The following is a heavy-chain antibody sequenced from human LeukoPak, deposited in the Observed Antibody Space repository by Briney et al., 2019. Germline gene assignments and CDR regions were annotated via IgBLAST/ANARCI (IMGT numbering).Heavy chain of an antibody. V-gene: IGHV2-5*01. CDR3: AHEGYYQGYFDY. J-gene: IGHJ4*02. Sequence: SGPTLVKPTQTVTLTCTFSGFSLSTSGVGVGWIRQPPGKALEWLALIYWNDDKRYSPSLKSRLTITKDTSKNQVVLTMTNMDPVDTATYYCAHEGYYQGYFDYWGQGTLVTVSS. CDR2: IYWNDDK. D-gene: IGHD3-22*01. CDR1: GFSLSTSGVG.